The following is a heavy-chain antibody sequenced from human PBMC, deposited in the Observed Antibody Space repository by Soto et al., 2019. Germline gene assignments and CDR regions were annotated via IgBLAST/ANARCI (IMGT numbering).Heavy chain of an antibody. CDR2: MYNSERT. V-gene: IGHV4-4*07. CDR1: GGSISGYY. J-gene: IGHJ4*02. CDR3: AREPLAHSYFDL. Sequence: SETLSLTCTVSGGSISGYYWSWIRQPAGKGLEWIGRMYNSERTNYNPSLKSRVTMSMDTSKNQFSLKLTSVTAADTAVYFCAREPLAHSYFDLWGQGTLVTRLL.